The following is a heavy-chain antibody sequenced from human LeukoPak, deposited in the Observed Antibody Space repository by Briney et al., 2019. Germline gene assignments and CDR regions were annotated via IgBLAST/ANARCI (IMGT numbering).Heavy chain of an antibody. Sequence: PGGSLRLSCAASGSTFSSYWMHWVRQAPGKGLVWVSRINSDGSSTSYADSVKGRFTISRDNAKNTLYLQMNSLRAEDTAVYYCAKAEDMIVIDYWGQGTLVTVSS. V-gene: IGHV3-74*01. CDR3: AKAEDMIVIDY. J-gene: IGHJ4*02. CDR1: GSTFSSYW. D-gene: IGHD3-22*01. CDR2: INSDGSST.